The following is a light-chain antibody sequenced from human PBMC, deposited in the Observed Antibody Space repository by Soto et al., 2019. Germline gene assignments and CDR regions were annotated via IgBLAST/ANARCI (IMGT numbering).Light chain of an antibody. CDR2: KAS. Sequence: IQMTQTPSSVSASVGDRVTISCRAIQGISSWLACYQQKPGEAPKLLIYKASTLQTGVPSRFSGSGSGTDFTLSITGLQPEDFAVYYCQQYGSSRFGQGTRPEIK. CDR3: QQYGSSR. V-gene: IGKV1-12*01. CDR1: QGISSW. J-gene: IGKJ5*01.